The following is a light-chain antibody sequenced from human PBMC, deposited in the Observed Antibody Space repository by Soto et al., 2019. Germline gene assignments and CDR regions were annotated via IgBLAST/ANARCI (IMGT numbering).Light chain of an antibody. CDR1: QSVSSSY. CDR2: GAS. Sequence: EIVLTQSPGTLSLSPGERATLSCRAIQSVSSSYLAWYQQKPGQAPRLLIYGASSRATGIPDRFSGSGSGTDFTLTISRLEPEDFAVYYCQQYGSSPEKFGQGTKVDIK. J-gene: IGKJ1*01. CDR3: QQYGSSPEK. V-gene: IGKV3-20*01.